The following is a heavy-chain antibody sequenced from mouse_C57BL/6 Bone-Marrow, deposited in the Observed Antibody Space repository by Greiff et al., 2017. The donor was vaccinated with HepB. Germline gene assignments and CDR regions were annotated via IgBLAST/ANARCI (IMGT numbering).Heavy chain of an antibody. J-gene: IGHJ3*01. CDR3: AIYYGSSSWFAY. Sequence: QVQLQQPGAELVKPGASVKLSCKASGYTFTSYWMQWVKQRPGQGLEWIGEIDPSDSYTNYNQKFKGKATLTVDKSSSTAYMQLSSLTSEDSAVYYCAIYYGSSSWFAYWGQGTLVTVSA. D-gene: IGHD1-1*01. CDR1: GYTFTSYW. CDR2: IDPSDSYT. V-gene: IGHV1-50*01.